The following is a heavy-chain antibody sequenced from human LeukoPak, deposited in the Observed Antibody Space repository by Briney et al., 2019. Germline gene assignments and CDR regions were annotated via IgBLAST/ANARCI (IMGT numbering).Heavy chain of an antibody. Sequence: GGSLRLSCAASGFTFSSYWMHWVRQAPGKGLVWVSRINSDGSSTSYADSVKGRFTTSRDNAKNTLYLQMNSLRAEDTAVYYCARVLSIAAAGSWVNWFDPWGQGTLVTVSS. J-gene: IGHJ5*02. CDR2: INSDGSST. D-gene: IGHD6-13*01. CDR3: ARVLSIAAAGSWVNWFDP. CDR1: GFTFSSYW. V-gene: IGHV3-74*01.